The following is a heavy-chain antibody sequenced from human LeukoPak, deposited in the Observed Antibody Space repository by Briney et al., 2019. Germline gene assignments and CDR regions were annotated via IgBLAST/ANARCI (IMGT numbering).Heavy chain of an antibody. V-gene: IGHV3-9*01. D-gene: IGHD2-8*01. CDR2: ISWNSGSI. CDR3: ARAPYVRYMDV. Sequence: GRSLRLSCAASGFTFDDYAMHWVRQAPGKGLEWVSGISWNSGSIGYADSVKGRFTISRDNAKNSLYLQMNSPRAEDTALYYCARAPYVRYMDVWGKGTTVIVSS. J-gene: IGHJ6*03. CDR1: GFTFDDYA.